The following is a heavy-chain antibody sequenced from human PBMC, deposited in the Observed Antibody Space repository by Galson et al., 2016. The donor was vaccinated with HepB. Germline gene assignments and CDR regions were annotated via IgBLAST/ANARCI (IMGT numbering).Heavy chain of an antibody. Sequence: SLRLSCAASGFTFSDYTMNWVRPAPGKGLEWVACISPSSTYIYYEDSVKGRFTISRDNAKNSLSLQMNSLRVEDTAVYYCATDVGATNPGDYWGQGTLVIVSS. J-gene: IGHJ4*02. D-gene: IGHD1-26*01. V-gene: IGHV3-21*01. CDR1: GFTFSDYT. CDR2: ISPSSTYI. CDR3: ATDVGATNPGDY.